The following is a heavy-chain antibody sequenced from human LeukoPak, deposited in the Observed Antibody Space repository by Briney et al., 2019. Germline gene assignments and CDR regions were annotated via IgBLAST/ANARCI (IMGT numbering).Heavy chain of an antibody. V-gene: IGHV5-51*01. CDR2: IYPGDSDT. CDR3: ARHVPSGVAGSFDY. D-gene: IGHD6-19*01. CDR1: GYSFTSYW. J-gene: IGHJ4*02. Sequence: GESLQISCKGSGYSFTSYWIGWVRQMPGKGLEWMGIIYPGDSDTRYSPSFQGQVTISADKSIGTAYLQWSTLRASDTAMYYCARHVPSGVAGSFDYWGQGTLVTVSS.